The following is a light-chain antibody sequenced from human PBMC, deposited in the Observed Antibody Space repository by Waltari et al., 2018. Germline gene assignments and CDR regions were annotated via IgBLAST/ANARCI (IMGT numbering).Light chain of an antibody. Sequence: EIVLTQSPGTLSLSPGERATLSCRTSQSVSSTYIAWYQQKPGQTPRLLIYGASNRATGIPDRFSGSGSGTDFTLTINRLEPEDSGVYYCQQYVSSPLTFGGGTKVEIK. CDR3: QQYVSSPLT. CDR1: QSVSSTY. CDR2: GAS. V-gene: IGKV3-20*01. J-gene: IGKJ4*01.